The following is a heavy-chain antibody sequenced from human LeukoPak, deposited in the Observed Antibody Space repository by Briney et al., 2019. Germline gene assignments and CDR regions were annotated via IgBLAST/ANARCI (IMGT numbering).Heavy chain of an antibody. Sequence: ASVKVSCKASGYTFINYYMHWVRQAPGQGLEWMGIINPSGGGTNYAQKFQGRVTMTRDTSTSTVYMELSSLRSEDTAVYYCARGVVYCGSGSYYMDVWGKGTTVTISS. V-gene: IGHV1-46*01. CDR3: ARGVVYCGSGSYYMDV. J-gene: IGHJ6*03. D-gene: IGHD3-10*01. CDR1: GYTFINYY. CDR2: INPSGGGT.